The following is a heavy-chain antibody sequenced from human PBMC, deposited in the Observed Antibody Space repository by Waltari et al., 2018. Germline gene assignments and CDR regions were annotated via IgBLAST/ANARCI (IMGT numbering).Heavy chain of an antibody. D-gene: IGHD6-19*01. Sequence: QVQLVQSGAEVKKPGASVKVSCKASGYTFTGYYMHWVRQAPGQGLEWMGRINPNSGGTNYAQKFQGRLTISKDTSKNQVVLTMTNMDPVDTATYYCARARYSSGWYAVDYWGQGTLVTVSS. CDR2: INPNSGGT. J-gene: IGHJ4*02. CDR1: GYTFTGYY. V-gene: IGHV1-2*06. CDR3: ARARYSSGWYAVDY.